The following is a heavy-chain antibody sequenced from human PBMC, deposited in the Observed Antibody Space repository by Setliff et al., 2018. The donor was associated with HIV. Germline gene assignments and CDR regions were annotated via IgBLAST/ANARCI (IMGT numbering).Heavy chain of an antibody. J-gene: IGHJ3*02. V-gene: IGHV4-30-4*01. Sequence: SETLSLTCTVSGDSINSGDYYWSWIRQPPGKGLEWIGYIYHSGSTHYNPSLNSRVAFSVDTSKNQFSLKLYSVTVADTAFYYFARADSSSWFFATFDIWGQGTMVTVSS. D-gene: IGHD6-13*01. CDR3: ARADSSSWFFATFDI. CDR1: GDSINSGDYY. CDR2: IYHSGST.